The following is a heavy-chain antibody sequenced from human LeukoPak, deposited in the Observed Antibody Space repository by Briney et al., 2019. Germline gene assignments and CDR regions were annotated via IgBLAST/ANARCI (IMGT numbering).Heavy chain of an antibody. D-gene: IGHD3-22*01. CDR1: GFTFSSYA. CDR2: ISGSGGTT. Sequence: QPGGSLSLSCAASGFTFSSYAMTWVRQAPGKGLEWVSAISGSGGTTDYADSVRGRFTISRDNSKNTVSLHMSSLRAEDTAVYYCAKGGGSSGYGWRSWGQGTLVSVSS. CDR3: AKGGGSSGYGWRS. J-gene: IGHJ5*02. V-gene: IGHV3-23*01.